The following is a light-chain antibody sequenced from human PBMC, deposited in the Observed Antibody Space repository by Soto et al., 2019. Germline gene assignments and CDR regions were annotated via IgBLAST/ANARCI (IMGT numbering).Light chain of an antibody. Sequence: EVVLSQSPGILSLSPGERATLSCRASQSLSSKYLAWYQQKPGQAPRPLIYDTSNRATGVPDRFSGSGSGTDFTLTISRLEPEDFAVYYCQQYGSAPRTFGPGTKVEIK. V-gene: IGKV3-20*01. CDR1: QSLSSKY. CDR2: DTS. J-gene: IGKJ1*01. CDR3: QQYGSAPRT.